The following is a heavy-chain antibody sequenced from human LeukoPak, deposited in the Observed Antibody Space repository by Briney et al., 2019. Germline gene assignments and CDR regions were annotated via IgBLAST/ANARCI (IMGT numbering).Heavy chain of an antibody. CDR2: INPNSGGT. CDR1: GYTFTGYY. V-gene: IGHV1-2*02. Sequence: ASVTVSCKASGYTFTGYYMHWVRQPPGQGLEWMGWINPNSGGTNYAQKFQGRVTMTRDTSISTAYMELSRLRSDDTAVYYCARGSGRRYCSSSSCYVFDYWGQGTLVTVSS. CDR3: ARGSGRRYCSSSSCYVFDY. J-gene: IGHJ4*02. D-gene: IGHD2-2*01.